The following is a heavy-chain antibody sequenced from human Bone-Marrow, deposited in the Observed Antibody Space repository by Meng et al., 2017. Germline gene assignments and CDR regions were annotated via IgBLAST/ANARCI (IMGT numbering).Heavy chain of an antibody. CDR2: INHSGST. CDR3: ARGCPYSSSWHSIWYYYYGMDV. Sequence: GSLRLSCAVYGGSFSGYYWSWIRQPPGRGLEWIGEINHSGSTNYNPSLKSRVTISVDTSKNQFSLKLSSVTAADTAVYYCARGCPYSSSWHSIWYYYYGMDVWGQGTTVTVSS. CDR1: GGSFSGYY. J-gene: IGHJ6*02. D-gene: IGHD6-13*01. V-gene: IGHV4-34*01.